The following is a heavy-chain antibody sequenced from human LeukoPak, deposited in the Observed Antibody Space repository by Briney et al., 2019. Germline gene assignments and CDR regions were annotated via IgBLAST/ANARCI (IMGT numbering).Heavy chain of an antibody. CDR2: IHHSGST. Sequence: PSETLSLTCAVSGYSISSGYYWGWIRQPPGKGLEWIGSIHHSGSTYYNPSLKSRVTISVDTSKNQFSLKLSSVTAADTAVYYCAGLKYSSSWYDAFDIWGQGTMVTVSS. CDR1: GYSISSGYY. J-gene: IGHJ3*02. V-gene: IGHV4-38-2*01. D-gene: IGHD6-13*01. CDR3: AGLKYSSSWYDAFDI.